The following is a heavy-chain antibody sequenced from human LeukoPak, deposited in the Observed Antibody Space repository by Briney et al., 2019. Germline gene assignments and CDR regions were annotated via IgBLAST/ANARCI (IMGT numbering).Heavy chain of an antibody. CDR3: ARVGATTEGYYYYYYYYMDV. CDR2: IIPIFGTA. D-gene: IGHD5-24*01. Sequence: SVKVSCKASGGTFSSYAISWVRQAPGQGLEWMGGIIPIFGTANYAQKFQGRVTITTDESTSTAYMELSSLRSEDTAVYYCARVGATTEGYYYYYYYYMDVWGKGTTVTVSS. J-gene: IGHJ6*03. V-gene: IGHV1-69*05. CDR1: GGTFSSYA.